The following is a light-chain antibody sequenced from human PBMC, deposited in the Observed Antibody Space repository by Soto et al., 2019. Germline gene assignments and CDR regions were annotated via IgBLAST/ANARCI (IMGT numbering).Light chain of an antibody. CDR1: SSNIGSNT. Sequence: QSVLTQPPSASGTPGQRVTISCSGSSSNIGSNTVNWYQQLPGTAPKLLIYSNNHRPSGVPDRFSGSKSGTSASLAISGPQSDDEADYYCAAWDDRLNGWVFGGGTKLTVL. CDR3: AAWDDRLNGWV. J-gene: IGLJ3*02. V-gene: IGLV1-44*01. CDR2: SNN.